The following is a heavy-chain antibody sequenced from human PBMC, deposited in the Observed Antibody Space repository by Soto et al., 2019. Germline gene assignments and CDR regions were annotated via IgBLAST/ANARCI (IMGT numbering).Heavy chain of an antibody. CDR1: GFTFSIYA. V-gene: IGHV3-23*01. CDR2: ISGSGGST. Sequence: RLSCSASGFTFSIYAMSWVRQAPGKCLEWVSAISGSGGSTYYADSVKGRFTISRDNSKNTLYLQMNSLRAEDTVVYYCGKVLVRSGNTAYYYAMEVWGEGT. D-gene: IGHD3-10*02. J-gene: IGHJ6*01. CDR3: GKVLVRSGNTAYYYAMEV.